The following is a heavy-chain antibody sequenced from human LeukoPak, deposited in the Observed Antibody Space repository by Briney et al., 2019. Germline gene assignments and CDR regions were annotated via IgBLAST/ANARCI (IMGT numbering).Heavy chain of an antibody. CDR1: GGSISSSSYY. CDR2: IYYSGST. CDR3: ARHGLRYFDWFSTSAKWFDP. J-gene: IGHJ5*02. V-gene: IGHV4-39*01. Sequence: MSSETLSLTCTVSGGSISSSSYYWGWIRRPPGKGLEWIGSIYYSGSTYYNPSLKSRVTISVDTSKNQFSLKLSSVTAADTAVYYCARHGLRYFDWFSTSAKWFDPWGQGALVTVSS. D-gene: IGHD3-9*01.